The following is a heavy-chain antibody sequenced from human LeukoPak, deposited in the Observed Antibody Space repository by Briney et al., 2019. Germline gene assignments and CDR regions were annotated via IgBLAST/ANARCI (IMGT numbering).Heavy chain of an antibody. CDR3: ARKYDSSGLGAFDI. Sequence: ASVKVSCKASGGTFSSYAISWVRQAPGQGLEWMGEIIPIFGTANYAQKFQGRVTITADKSTSTAYMELSSLRSEDTAVYYCARKYDSSGLGAFDIWGQGTMVTVSS. CDR1: GGTFSSYA. V-gene: IGHV1-69*06. CDR2: IIPIFGTA. D-gene: IGHD3-22*01. J-gene: IGHJ3*02.